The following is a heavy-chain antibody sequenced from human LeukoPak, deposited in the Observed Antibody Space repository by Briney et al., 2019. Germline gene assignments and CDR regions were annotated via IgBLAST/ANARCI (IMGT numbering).Heavy chain of an antibody. CDR2: ISSNGGST. Sequence: PGGSLRLSCAASGFTFSSYAMHWVRQAPGKGLEYVSAISSNGGSTYYANSVKGRFTISRDNSKNTLYLQMNSLRVEDTAVYYCLCMEATATALIDHWGQGILVTVSS. CDR3: LCMEATATALIDH. J-gene: IGHJ4*02. V-gene: IGHV3-64*01. D-gene: IGHD2-15*01. CDR1: GFTFSSYA.